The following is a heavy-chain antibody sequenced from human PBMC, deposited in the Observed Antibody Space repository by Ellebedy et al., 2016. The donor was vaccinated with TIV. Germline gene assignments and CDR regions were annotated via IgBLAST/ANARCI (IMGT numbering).Heavy chain of an antibody. CDR3: AKGTIFAVVTRRRGVSLGMDV. Sequence: GGSLRLSCTASGFTFTSFAMAWVRQAPGKGLEWVSSISGGGANTESADSVKGRFTISRDNSRNTVYLQMNTLRADDTAVYYCAKGTIFAVVTRRRGVSLGMDVWGRGTTVTVSS. V-gene: IGHV3-23*01. CDR1: GFTFTSFA. CDR2: ISGGGANT. D-gene: IGHD3-3*01. J-gene: IGHJ6*02.